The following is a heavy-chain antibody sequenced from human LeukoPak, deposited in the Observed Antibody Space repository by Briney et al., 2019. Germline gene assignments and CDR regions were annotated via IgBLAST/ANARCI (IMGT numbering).Heavy chain of an antibody. CDR2: IYYSGST. CDR1: GGSISSSSYY. D-gene: IGHD4-23*01. J-gene: IGHJ4*02. Sequence: PSETLSLTCTVSGGSISSSSYYWGWIRQPPGKGLEWIGSIYYSGSTYYNPSLKSRVTISVDTSKNQFSLKLSSVTAADTAVYYCARVAAKRLRWSLGCFDYWGQGTLVTVSS. CDR3: ARVAAKRLRWSLGCFDY. V-gene: IGHV4-39*07.